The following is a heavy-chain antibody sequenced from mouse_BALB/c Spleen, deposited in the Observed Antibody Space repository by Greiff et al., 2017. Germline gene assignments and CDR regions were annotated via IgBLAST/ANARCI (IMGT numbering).Heavy chain of an antibody. Sequence: VQLQESGADLARPGASVKMSCKASGYTFTSYTMHWVKQRPGQGLEWIGYINPSSGYTNYNQKFKDKATLTADKSSSTAYMQLSSLTSEDSAVYYCARGITTVSDYWGQGTTLTVSS. CDR3: ARGITTVSDY. CDR2: INPSSGYT. D-gene: IGHD1-1*01. J-gene: IGHJ2*01. CDR1: GYTFTSYT. V-gene: IGHV1-4*01.